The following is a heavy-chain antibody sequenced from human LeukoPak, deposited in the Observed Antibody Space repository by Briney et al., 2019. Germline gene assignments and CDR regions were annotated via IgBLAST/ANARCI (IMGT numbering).Heavy chain of an antibody. CDR1: GYTFTSYG. J-gene: IGHJ4*02. CDR3: ARDLRAYGGNSSIVFSPKGPGRTFDY. Sequence: ASVKVSCKASGYTFTSYGISWVRQAPGQGLEWMGWISAYNGNTNYAQKLQGRVTMTTDTSTSTAYMELRSLRSDDTAVYYCARDLRAYGGNSSIVFSPKGPGRTFDYWGQGTLVTVSS. V-gene: IGHV1-18*01. D-gene: IGHD4-23*01. CDR2: ISAYNGNT.